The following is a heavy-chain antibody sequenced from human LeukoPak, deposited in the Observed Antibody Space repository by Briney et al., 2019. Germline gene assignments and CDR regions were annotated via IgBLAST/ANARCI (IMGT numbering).Heavy chain of an antibody. CDR3: AKVAKYYYGSETYYFFEH. V-gene: IGHV3-7*01. J-gene: IGHJ4*02. D-gene: IGHD3-10*01. Sequence: GSPRLSCAASGFTFTTYWMTWVRQAPGKGLEWVANINQDGTEKHYVDSVKGRFTISRDNAKNSLSLQMNSLRVEDTAVYYCAKVAKYYYGSETYYFFEHWGQGTPVTASS. CDR1: GFTFTTYW. CDR2: INQDGTEK.